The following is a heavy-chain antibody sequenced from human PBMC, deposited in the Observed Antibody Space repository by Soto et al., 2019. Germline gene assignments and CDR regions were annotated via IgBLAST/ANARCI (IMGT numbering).Heavy chain of an antibody. D-gene: IGHD1-7*01. Sequence: QVQLQESGPGLVKPSETLSLTCTVSGGSVSSGSYYWSWIRQPPGKGLEWIGYIYYSGSTNYNPSLKSRVTISVDTSKNQCSLKLSSVTAADTAVYYCARDRRGSELYYYYYYGMDVWGQGTTVTVSS. V-gene: IGHV4-61*01. CDR1: GGSVSSGSYY. CDR3: ARDRRGSELYYYYYYGMDV. CDR2: IYYSGST. J-gene: IGHJ6*02.